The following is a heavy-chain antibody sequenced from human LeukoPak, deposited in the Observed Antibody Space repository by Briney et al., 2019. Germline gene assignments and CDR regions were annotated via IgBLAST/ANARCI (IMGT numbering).Heavy chain of an antibody. CDR1: GGSLSSSIISY. CDR2: MNYGGTS. CDR3: ARYDSDNAMLDY. J-gene: IGHJ4*02. V-gene: IGHV4-39*01. Sequence: SETLSLTCTVSGGSLSSSIISYWGWIRQPPGKGLEWIGSMNYGGTSHYNSSLKSRVTISVDMSKKQFSLKLTSVTAADTAVYYCARYDSDNAMLDYWGQGTLVTVSS. D-gene: IGHD3-22*01.